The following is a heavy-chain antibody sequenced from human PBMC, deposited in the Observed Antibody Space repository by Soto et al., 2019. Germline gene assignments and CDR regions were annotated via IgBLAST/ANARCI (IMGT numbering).Heavy chain of an antibody. V-gene: IGHV1-69*08. CDR3: ARDPHYDY. CDR2: IIPILDIA. CDR1: GGTFSSYT. J-gene: IGHJ4*02. Sequence: QVQLVQSGAEVKKPGSSVKVSCKASGGTFSSYTFSWVRQAPGQGLEWMGGIIPILDIANYAQKFQGRVTITADKSTSTAYTELSSLRSEDTAVYYCARDPHYDYWGQGTLVTVSS.